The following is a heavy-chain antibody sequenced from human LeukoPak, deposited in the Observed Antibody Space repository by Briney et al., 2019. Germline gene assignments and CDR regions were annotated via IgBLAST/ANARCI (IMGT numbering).Heavy chain of an antibody. Sequence: GASVKVSCKASGYTFTSYAMHWVRQAPGQRLEWMGWINAGNGNTKYSQKFQGRVTITRDTSASTAYMELSSLRSEDTAAYYCARDRYSSGRGPFDYWGQGTLVTVSS. J-gene: IGHJ4*02. CDR1: GYTFTSYA. V-gene: IGHV1-3*01. D-gene: IGHD6-19*01. CDR3: ARDRYSSGRGPFDY. CDR2: INAGNGNT.